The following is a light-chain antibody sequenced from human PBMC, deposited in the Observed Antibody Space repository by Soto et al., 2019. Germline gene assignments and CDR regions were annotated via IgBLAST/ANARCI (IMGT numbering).Light chain of an antibody. CDR1: QSISSW. V-gene: IGKV1-5*03. CDR2: KAS. CDR3: QQYNSYST. J-gene: IGKJ1*01. Sequence: DIQMTQSPSTLSASVGDRVTITCRASQSISSWLAWYQQKPGKAPKLLIYKASSLESGVPSRFSGSGSGTEFTLTISSLQPDDLATHYCQQYNSYSTFGQGTKVEIK.